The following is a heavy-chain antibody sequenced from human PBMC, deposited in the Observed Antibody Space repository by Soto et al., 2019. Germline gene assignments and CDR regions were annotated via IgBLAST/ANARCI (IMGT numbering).Heavy chain of an antibody. CDR3: GVYKAGSGGNGY. CDR2: QTGST. CDR1: GVSVTSGSHH. J-gene: IGHJ4*02. V-gene: IGHV4-61*01. Sequence: QVQVQESGPGLVKPSETLSLTCSVSGVSVTSGSHHFLWIRQPPGKGLEWIGQTGSTNYNPSLKSRISISLDTSENQFSLNLSSVTSADTAVYCCGVYKAGSGGNGYCGQGTLVTISS. D-gene: IGHD6-19*01.